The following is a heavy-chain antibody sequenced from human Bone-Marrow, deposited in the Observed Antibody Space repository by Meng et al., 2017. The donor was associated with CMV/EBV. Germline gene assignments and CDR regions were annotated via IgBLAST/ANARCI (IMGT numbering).Heavy chain of an antibody. CDR1: GYTFTSYD. V-gene: IGHV1-8*03. J-gene: IGHJ6*02. CDR2: MNPNSGNT. Sequence: ASVKVSCKASGYTFTSYDINWVRQATGQGLEWMGWMNPNSGNTGYAQKFQGRVTITRNTSISTAYMELSSLSSEDTAVYYRARGGEGCSSTSCSDYYYYGMDVWGQGTTVTVSS. D-gene: IGHD2-2*01. CDR3: ARGGEGCSSTSCSDYYYYGMDV.